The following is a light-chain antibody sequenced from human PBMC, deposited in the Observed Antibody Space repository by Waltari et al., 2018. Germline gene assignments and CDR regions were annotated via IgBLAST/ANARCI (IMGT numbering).Light chain of an antibody. V-gene: IGKV4-1*01. CDR1: QSLLYSSNNKNS. Sequence: DIVMTQSPDSLAVSLGARATINCKSSQSLLYSSNNKNSLAWYQQQPGQPPKLLIYWASSRESGVPDRFSASGSGTDFTLTSSSLQAEDVAVYYCQQYYSTPLTFGGGTKVEIK. CDR2: WAS. J-gene: IGKJ4*01. CDR3: QQYYSTPLT.